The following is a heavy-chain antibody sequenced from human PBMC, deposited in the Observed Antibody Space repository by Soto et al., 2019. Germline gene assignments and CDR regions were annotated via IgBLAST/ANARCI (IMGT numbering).Heavy chain of an antibody. CDR3: ARGQRD. CDR1: GGSISSGGYY. V-gene: IGHV4-31*03. CDR2: IYYSGGT. Sequence: QVQLQESGPGLVKPSQTLSLTCTVSGGSISSGGYYWSWIRQHPGKGLEWIGSIYYSGGTNYNPSLKIRFTISVDTSKNQFSLKLSSVTAADTAVYDFARGQRDWGQGTLVSVCS. J-gene: IGHJ4*02.